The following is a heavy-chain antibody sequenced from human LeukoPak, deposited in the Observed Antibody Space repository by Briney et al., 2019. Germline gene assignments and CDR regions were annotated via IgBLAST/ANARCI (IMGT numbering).Heavy chain of an antibody. CDR3: ARGEIAAAGPDLDY. CDR2: INPNSGGT. CDR1: GYTFTGYY. J-gene: IGHJ4*02. Sequence: ASVKVSCKASGYTFTGYYMHWVRQAPGQGLEWMGRINPNSGGTNYAQKFQGRVTMTRDTSISTAYMELSRLRSDDTAVYYCARGEIAAAGPDLDYWGQGTLVTVSS. D-gene: IGHD6-13*01. V-gene: IGHV1-2*06.